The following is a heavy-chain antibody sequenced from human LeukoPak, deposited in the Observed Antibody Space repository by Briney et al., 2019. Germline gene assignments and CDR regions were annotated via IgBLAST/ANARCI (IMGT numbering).Heavy chain of an antibody. V-gene: IGHV4-38-2*01. Sequence: PSETLSLTCAVSGYSISSGYYWGWIRQPPGKGLEWIGNIYHSGGAYYSPSLKSRVTISVDTSKNQFSLKLRSVTAADTAVYYCARFGIVGTTDVFDLWGQGTAVTVSS. D-gene: IGHD1-26*01. J-gene: IGHJ3*01. CDR2: IYHSGGA. CDR3: ARFGIVGTTDVFDL. CDR1: GYSISSGYY.